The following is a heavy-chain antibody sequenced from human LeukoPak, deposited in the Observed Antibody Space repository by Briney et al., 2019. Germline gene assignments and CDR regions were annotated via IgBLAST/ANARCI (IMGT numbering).Heavy chain of an antibody. CDR2: IYYSGST. J-gene: IGHJ6*03. Sequence: SETLSLTCAVSGYSISSGYYWGWIRQPPGKGLEWIGYIYYSGSTNYNPSLKSRVTISVDTSKNQFSLKLSSVTAADTAVYYCAREKHDSLYYYYYYMDVWGKGTTVTVSS. D-gene: IGHD2-15*01. CDR3: AREKHDSLYYYYYYMDV. V-gene: IGHV4-61*01. CDR1: GYSISSGYY.